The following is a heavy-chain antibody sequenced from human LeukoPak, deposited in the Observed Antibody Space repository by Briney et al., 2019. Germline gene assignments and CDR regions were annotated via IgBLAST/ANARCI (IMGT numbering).Heavy chain of an antibody. D-gene: IGHD2-21*02. CDR1: GFTFSSYS. CDR3: ARVDGDWEGNAFDI. Sequence: PGGSLRLSCAASGFTFSSYSMNWVRQAPGKGLEWVSYISSSSSTIYYADSVKGRFTISRDNAKNSLYLQMNSLRAEDTAVYYCARVDGDWEGNAFDIWGQGTMVTVSS. V-gene: IGHV3-48*01. J-gene: IGHJ3*02. CDR2: ISSSSSTI.